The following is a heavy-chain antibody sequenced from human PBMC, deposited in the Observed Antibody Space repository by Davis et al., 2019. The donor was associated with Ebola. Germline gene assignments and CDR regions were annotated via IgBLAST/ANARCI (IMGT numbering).Heavy chain of an antibody. CDR2: IYSGGST. CDR1: GFTVSSNY. D-gene: IGHD3-9*01. J-gene: IGHJ4*02. Sequence: GGSLRLSCAASGFTVSSNYMSWVRQAPGKGLEWVSVIYSGGSTYYADSVKGRFTISRDNAKNSLYLQMNSLRAEDTALYYCAKGARYDILTGYRDWGQGTLVTVSS. V-gene: IGHV3-53*05. CDR3: AKGARYDILTGYRD.